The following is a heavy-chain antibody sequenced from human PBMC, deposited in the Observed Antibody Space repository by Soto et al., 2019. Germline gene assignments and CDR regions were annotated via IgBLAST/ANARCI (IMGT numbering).Heavy chain of an antibody. V-gene: IGHV1-3*01. CDR3: VRRHVSATGIDWFDP. CDR2: INAANGDT. CDR1: GYTFTSYG. Sequence: VASVKVSCKASGYTFTSYGIHWVRQAPGQRLEWMGWINAANGDTKYSPKFQGRVTITRDTSTSTAYMELSSLRSEDTAVYYCVRRHVSATGIDWFDPWGQGTLLTVSS. J-gene: IGHJ5*02. D-gene: IGHD6-13*01.